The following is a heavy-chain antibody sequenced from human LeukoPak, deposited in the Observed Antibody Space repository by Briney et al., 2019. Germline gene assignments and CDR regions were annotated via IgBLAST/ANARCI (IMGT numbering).Heavy chain of an antibody. CDR1: GSTFSSYW. CDR2: IWADGSNR. Sequence: GGSLRLSCAASGSTFSSYWMHWARQAPGKGLEWVAVIWADGSNRYYADSLQGRFIISRDTSKNTVYLQMNSLRADDTAVYYCAREGPMSGTNAFDMWGQGTMVTV. D-gene: IGHD6-13*01. J-gene: IGHJ3*02. CDR3: AREGPMSGTNAFDM. V-gene: IGHV3-33*08.